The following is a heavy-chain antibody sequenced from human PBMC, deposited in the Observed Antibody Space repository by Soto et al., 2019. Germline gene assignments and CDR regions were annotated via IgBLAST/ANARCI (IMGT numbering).Heavy chain of an antibody. Sequence: QVQLQQSGPGLVKPSQTLSLTCAISGDSVSSNSVVWNWIRQSPSRGLEWLGRTYYRSQWYYAYAVSVKSRTSINPDTSKNQFSLRLTSLTPEDTAVYYCARRMGNSWLDYWGQGPLVTVSS. V-gene: IGHV6-1*01. CDR3: ARRMGNSWLDY. CDR1: GDSVSSNSVV. J-gene: IGHJ4*02. D-gene: IGHD2-8*01. CDR2: TYYRSQWYY.